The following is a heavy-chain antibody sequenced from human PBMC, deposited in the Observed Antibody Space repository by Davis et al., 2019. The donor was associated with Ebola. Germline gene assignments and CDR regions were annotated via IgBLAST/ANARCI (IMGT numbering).Heavy chain of an antibody. CDR1: GGSFSVYY. CDR2: IYTSGST. V-gene: IGHV4-4*07. Sequence: PSETLSLTCAVYGGSFSVYYWSWIRQPAGKGLEWIGRIYTSGSTNYNPSLKSRVTMSVDTSKNQFSLKLSSVTAADTAVYYCARDAGGDYVYYYYGMDVWGQGTTVTVSS. J-gene: IGHJ6*02. D-gene: IGHD4-17*01. CDR3: ARDAGGDYVYYYYGMDV.